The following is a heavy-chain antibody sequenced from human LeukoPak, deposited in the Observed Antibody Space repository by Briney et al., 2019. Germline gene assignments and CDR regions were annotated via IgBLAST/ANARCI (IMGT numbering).Heavy chain of an antibody. CDR2: IYTSGST. CDR1: GGSISSGSYY. CDR3: ARLHYGDPTSWFDP. D-gene: IGHD2-21*02. V-gene: IGHV4-61*02. J-gene: IGHJ5*02. Sequence: MASQTLSLTCTVSGGSISSGSYYWSWIRQPAGKGLEWIGRIYTSGSTNYNPSLKSRVTISVDTSKNQFSLKLSSVTAADTAVYYCARLHYGDPTSWFDPWGQGTLVTVSS.